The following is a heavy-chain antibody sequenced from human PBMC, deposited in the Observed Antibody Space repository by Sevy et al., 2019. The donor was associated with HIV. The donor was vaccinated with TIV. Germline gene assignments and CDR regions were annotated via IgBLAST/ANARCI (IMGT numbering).Heavy chain of an antibody. J-gene: IGHJ4*02. Sequence: SETLSLTCTVSSASVSSDNYYWSWIRQPAGKGLEGIRQPAGKGREGVGRIHTSGFTNYNSSLESRVTVSLDTSKNQFCLRLISVTAADTAVYYCVAFTDGYSSGYWGRGTLVTVSS. CDR1: SASVSSDNYY. CDR2: IHTSGFT. D-gene: IGHD6-19*01. V-gene: IGHV4-61*02. CDR3: VAFTDGYSSGY.